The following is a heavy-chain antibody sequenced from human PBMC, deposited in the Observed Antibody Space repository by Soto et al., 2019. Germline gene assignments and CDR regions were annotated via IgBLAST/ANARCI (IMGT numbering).Heavy chain of an antibody. CDR2: MNPDTGNT. CDR1: GYTFTTYD. D-gene: IGHD6-19*01. Sequence: QVQLVQSGAEVEKPGASVKVSCKASGYTFTTYDFNWVRQAPGHGLEWMGWMNPDTGNTGYAQKFQGRVTMTRDTSISTTFMALSGLTAEDTAVYYCARALGYSSTSRLDLWGQGTLVTVSS. V-gene: IGHV1-8*01. J-gene: IGHJ4*02. CDR3: ARALGYSSTSRLDL.